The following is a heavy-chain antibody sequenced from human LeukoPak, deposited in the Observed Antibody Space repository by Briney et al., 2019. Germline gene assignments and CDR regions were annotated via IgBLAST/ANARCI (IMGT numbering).Heavy chain of an antibody. D-gene: IGHD4-17*01. CDR3: ARDSVGDLLDY. J-gene: IGHJ4*02. V-gene: IGHV3-48*03. Sequence: GGSLRLSCAGSGFPFSSYEMNWLRQAPGMGLEWVSHIDSSGITIYYGDSVKGRFTISRDNAKNSIYLQMDSLRVEDTAIYYCARDSVGDLLDYWGQGTPVTVSS. CDR1: GFPFSSYE. CDR2: IDSSGITI.